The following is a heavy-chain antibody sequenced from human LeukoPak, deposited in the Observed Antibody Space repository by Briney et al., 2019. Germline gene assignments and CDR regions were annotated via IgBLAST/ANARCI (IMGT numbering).Heavy chain of an antibody. V-gene: IGHV3-48*03. J-gene: IGHJ4*02. D-gene: IGHD3-16*02. CDR1: GFTFSSYE. Sequence: GGSLRLSCAASGFTFSSYEMNWVRQAPGKGLEWVSYITTRGSTIYYADSVKGRFTISRDNAKNSLYLQMNSLRAEDTAVYSCAREDVYGSYQDYWGQGTLVTVSS. CDR3: AREDVYGSYQDY. CDR2: ITTRGSTI.